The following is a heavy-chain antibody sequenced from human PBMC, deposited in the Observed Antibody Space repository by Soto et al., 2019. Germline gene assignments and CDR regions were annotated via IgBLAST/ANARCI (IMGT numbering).Heavy chain of an antibody. CDR1: GGTFSSYA. CDR2: IIPIFGTA. V-gene: IGHV1-69*01. Sequence: QVQLVQSGAEVKKPGSSVKVSCKASGGTFSSYAISWVRQAPGQGLEWMGGIIPIFGTANYAQKFQGRVTITADESTSTAYMGLSSLRSEDTAVYYCARGAYYYDSSGYISHDAFDIWGQGTMVTVSS. CDR3: ARGAYYYDSSGYISHDAFDI. J-gene: IGHJ3*02. D-gene: IGHD3-22*01.